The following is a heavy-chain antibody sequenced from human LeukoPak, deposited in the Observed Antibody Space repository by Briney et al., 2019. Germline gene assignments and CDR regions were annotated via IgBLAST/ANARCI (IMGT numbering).Heavy chain of an antibody. Sequence: GGSLRLSCAASGFTFSSYSMNWVRQAPGKGLEWVSYISSSGSIIYYADSVKGRFTISRDNAKNPLYLQMNSLRDEDTAVYYCARPRPSMDVWGQGTTVTVSS. CDR1: GFTFSSYS. J-gene: IGHJ6*02. CDR3: ARPRPSMDV. V-gene: IGHV3-48*02. CDR2: ISSSGSII.